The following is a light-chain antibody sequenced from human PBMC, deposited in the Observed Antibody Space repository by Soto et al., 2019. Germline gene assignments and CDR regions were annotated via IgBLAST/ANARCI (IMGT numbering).Light chain of an antibody. J-gene: IGLJ2*01. Sequence: QLVLTQSPSASASLGASVKLTCTLSSGHSSYAIAWHQQQPEKGPRYLMKLSSDGSHSKGDGIPDRFSGSSSGAERHLTISSLQSEDEADDYCQTWDTGARVVFGGGTKLTVL. CDR3: QTWDTGARVV. V-gene: IGLV4-69*01. CDR2: LSSDGSH. CDR1: SGHSSYA.